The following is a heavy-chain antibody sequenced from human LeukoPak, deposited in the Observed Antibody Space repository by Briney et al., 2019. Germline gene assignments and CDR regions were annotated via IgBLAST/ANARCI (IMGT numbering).Heavy chain of an antibody. CDR3: ARGRLGINYYDSSGYTS. Sequence: SETLSLTCAVYGGSFSGYYWGWIRQPPGKGLEWIGEINHSGSTNYNPSLKSRVTISVDTSKNQFSLKLSSVTAADTAVYYCARGRLGINYYDSSGYTSWGQGTLVTVSS. D-gene: IGHD3-22*01. CDR1: GGSFSGYY. CDR2: INHSGST. J-gene: IGHJ5*02. V-gene: IGHV4-34*01.